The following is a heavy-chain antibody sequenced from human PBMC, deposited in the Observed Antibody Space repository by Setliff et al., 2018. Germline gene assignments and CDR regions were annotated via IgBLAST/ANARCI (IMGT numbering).Heavy chain of an antibody. CDR3: ARGDPGFVVAVSDY. J-gene: IGHJ4*02. D-gene: IGHD2-15*01. CDR2: IKQDGSEK. CDR1: GFTFSSYW. Sequence: LRLSCAASGFTFSSYWMSWVRQAPGKGLEWVANIKQDGSEKYYVDSVKGRFTISRDNAKKSLYLQMNSLRAADTAIYYCARGDPGFVVAVSDYWGQGTLVTVPQ. V-gene: IGHV3-7*01.